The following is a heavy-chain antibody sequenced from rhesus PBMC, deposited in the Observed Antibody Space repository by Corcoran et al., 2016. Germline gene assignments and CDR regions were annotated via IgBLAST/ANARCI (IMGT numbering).Heavy chain of an antibody. J-gene: IGHJ5-1*01. CDR3: ARGEVGGSFDV. D-gene: IGHD5-42*01. Sequence: QVQLPESGPGLVKPSETLSLTCAVSGYSISSGYGWRLIRQPPGQGLEWIGYIGGSSGSTNYNPSLKSRVTISKDTSKNQFSLKLSSVTAADTAVYYCARGEVGGSFDVWGAGVLVTVSS. CDR1: GYSISSGYG. CDR2: IGGSSGST. V-gene: IGHV4-127*01.